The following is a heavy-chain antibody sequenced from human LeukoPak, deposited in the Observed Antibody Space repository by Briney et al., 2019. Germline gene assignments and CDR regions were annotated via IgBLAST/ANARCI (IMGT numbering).Heavy chain of an antibody. D-gene: IGHD3-10*01. CDR3: ARVSRIRGVILTAINWFDP. CDR1: GGSISSGGYH. CDR2: IYYSGST. Sequence: PSETLSLTCTVSGGSISSGGYHWSWIRQHPGKGLEWIGYIYYSGSTYYNPSLKSRVTISVDTSKNQFSLKLSSVTAADTAVYYCARVSRIRGVILTAINWFDPWGQGTLVTVSS. J-gene: IGHJ5*02. V-gene: IGHV4-31*03.